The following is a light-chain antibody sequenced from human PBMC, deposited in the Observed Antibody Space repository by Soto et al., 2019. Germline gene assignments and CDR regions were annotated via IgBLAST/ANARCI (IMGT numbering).Light chain of an antibody. V-gene: IGKV1-27*01. J-gene: IGKJ5*01. CDR2: SAS. CDR3: QKFNTAPLT. Sequence: DIQMTQSPSSLSASVGDRVTITCRASQDISVYLAWYQQKPGKVPKLLIYSASTLQSGVPSPFSGSGSGTEFTLTISSLQPEDVATYYCQKFNTAPLTFGQGTRLEIK. CDR1: QDISVY.